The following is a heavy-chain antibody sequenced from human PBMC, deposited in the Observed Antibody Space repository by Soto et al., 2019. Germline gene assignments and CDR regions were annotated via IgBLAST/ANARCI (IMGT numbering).Heavy chain of an antibody. Sequence: QVQLVQAGAEVKKPGASVKVSCKACGCTFTSYGISWVRQAPGQGLEWMGWISAYNGNTNYAQKLQSRVTMTTDTSTSIDYMELRSFRSDDTAVYYCARDSGYGLLFDYWGQGTLVTVTS. V-gene: IGHV1-18*01. CDR2: ISAYNGNT. D-gene: IGHD5-12*01. CDR3: ARDSGYGLLFDY. CDR1: GCTFTSYG. J-gene: IGHJ4*02.